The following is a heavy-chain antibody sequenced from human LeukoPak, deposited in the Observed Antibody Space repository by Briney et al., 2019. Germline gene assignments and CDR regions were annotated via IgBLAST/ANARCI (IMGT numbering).Heavy chain of an antibody. D-gene: IGHD1-26*01. CDR3: AKDLVGGSPVYYYYYMDV. CDR1: GFTFSSYA. V-gene: IGHV3-30-3*01. J-gene: IGHJ6*03. Sequence: GRSLRLSCAASGFTFSSYAMHWVRQAPGKGLEWVAVISYDGSNKYYADSVKGRFTISRDNSKNTLYLQMNSLRAEDTAVYYCAKDLVGGSPVYYYYYMDVWGKGTTVTVSS. CDR2: ISYDGSNK.